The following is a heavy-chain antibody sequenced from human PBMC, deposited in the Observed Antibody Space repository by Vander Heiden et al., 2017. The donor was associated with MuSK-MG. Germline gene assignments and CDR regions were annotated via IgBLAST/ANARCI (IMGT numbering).Heavy chain of an antibody. V-gene: IGHV3-30*04. J-gene: IGHJ4*02. CDR2: ISYDGSNK. Sequence: QVQLVESGGGVVQPGRSLRLSCAASGFTFSSYAMHWVRQAPGKGLEWVAVISYDGSNKYYADSVKGRFTISRDNSKNTLYLQMNSLRAEDTAVYYCARIGVVIANIDYWGQGTLVTVSS. CDR3: ARIGVVIANIDY. D-gene: IGHD2-21*01. CDR1: GFTFSSYA.